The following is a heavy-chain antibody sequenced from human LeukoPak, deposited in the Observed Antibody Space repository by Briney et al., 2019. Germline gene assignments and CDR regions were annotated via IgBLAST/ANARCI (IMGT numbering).Heavy chain of an antibody. CDR1: GGSISSSSYY. CDR3: ASTGGATVTRGGFFDY. D-gene: IGHD4-17*01. J-gene: IGHJ4*02. Sequence: PSETLSLTCTVSGGSISSSSYYWGWIRQPPGKGLEWIGSIYYSGNTYYNPSLKSRVTISVDTSKNQFSLKLSSVTAADTAVYYCASTGGATVTRGGFFDYWGQGTLVTVSS. V-gene: IGHV4-39*01. CDR2: IYYSGNT.